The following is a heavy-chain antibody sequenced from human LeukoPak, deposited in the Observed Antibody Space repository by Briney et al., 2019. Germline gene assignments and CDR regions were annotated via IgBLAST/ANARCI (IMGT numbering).Heavy chain of an antibody. V-gene: IGHV4-59*08. J-gene: IGHJ3*02. CDR3: ARHLPTSGYSYGYAFDI. D-gene: IGHD5-18*01. CDR2: TYYSGST. Sequence: SETLSLTCTVSGDSISTYYWSWIRQPPGKGLEWIGYTYYSGSTNYNPSLKSRVTISVDTSKNQFPLKLSSVTAADTAVYYCARHLPTSGYSYGYAFDIWGQGTMVTVSS. CDR1: GDSISTYY.